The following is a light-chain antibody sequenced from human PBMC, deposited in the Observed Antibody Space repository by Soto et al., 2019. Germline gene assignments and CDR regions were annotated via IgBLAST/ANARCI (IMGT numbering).Light chain of an antibody. CDR3: QQYGYLGT. CDR2: DTS. J-gene: IGKJ1*01. CDR1: QSVSRNY. Sequence: PGERATLSCRASQSVSRNYLVWYQQKPGQAPRLLIYDTSTRAIDIPDRFSGSGSGTDFTLTISRLEPEDFAVYYCQQYGYLGTFGQGTKVDIK. V-gene: IGKV3-20*01.